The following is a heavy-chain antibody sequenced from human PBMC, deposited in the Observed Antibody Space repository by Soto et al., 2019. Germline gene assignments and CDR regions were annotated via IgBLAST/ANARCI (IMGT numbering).Heavy chain of an antibody. Sequence: QVQLVQSGAEVKRPGASVKVSCKASGYTFTTYYMHWVRQVPGQGLEWLGIINPNGGSTTYAQKSRGRVTMTRDTSTSTVYLESSSLRSEDTAVYYCARAGYCSGGTCFHGNCDYWGQGTLVTVSA. CDR3: ARAGYCSGGTCFHGNCDY. J-gene: IGHJ4*02. D-gene: IGHD2-15*01. CDR2: INPNGGST. CDR1: GYTFTTYY. V-gene: IGHV1-46*01.